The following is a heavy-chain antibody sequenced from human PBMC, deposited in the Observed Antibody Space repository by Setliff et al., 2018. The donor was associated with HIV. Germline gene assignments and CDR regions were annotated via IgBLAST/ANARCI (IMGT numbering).Heavy chain of an antibody. CDR3: ARDVKLAYCSGGSCPRAYFSGLDV. CDR2: IYYSGST. CDR1: GGSISSSSYY. J-gene: IGHJ6*02. D-gene: IGHD2-15*01. Sequence: PSETLSLTCTVSGGSISSSSYYWGWIRQPPGKGLEWIGSIYYSGSTYHNPSLKSRITISIDTSKDHFSLHLNSVTAADTAVYYCARDVKLAYCSGGSCPRAYFSGLDVWGQGTTVTVSS. V-gene: IGHV4-39*02.